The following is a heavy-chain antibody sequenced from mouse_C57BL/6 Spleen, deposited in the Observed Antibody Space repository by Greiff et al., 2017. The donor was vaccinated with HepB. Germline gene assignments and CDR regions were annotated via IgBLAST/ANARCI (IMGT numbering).Heavy chain of an antibody. Sequence: VQLQQPGAELVKPGASVKLSCKASGYTFTSYWMQWVKQRPGQGLEWIGEIDPSDSYTNYNQKFKGKATLTVDTSSSTAYMQLSSLTSEDSAVYYCARSSPGDYKVFDYWGQGTTLTVSS. CDR1: GYTFTSYW. CDR3: ARSSPGDYKVFDY. CDR2: IDPSDSYT. D-gene: IGHD2-4*01. V-gene: IGHV1-50*01. J-gene: IGHJ2*01.